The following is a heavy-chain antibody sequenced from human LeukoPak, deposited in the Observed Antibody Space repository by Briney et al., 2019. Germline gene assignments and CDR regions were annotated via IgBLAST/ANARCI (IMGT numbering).Heavy chain of an antibody. CDR2: IYYSGTT. Sequence: KPSETLSLTCTVSGGSISSYYWNWIRQPPGKGLEWIGYIYYSGTTNYNPSLKSRVTISVDTSKKQFSLKVSSVTAADTAVYYRAREGDGYLDYWGQRTLVTVSS. V-gene: IGHV4-59*01. J-gene: IGHJ4*02. D-gene: IGHD5-24*01. CDR3: AREGDGYLDY. CDR1: GGSISSYY.